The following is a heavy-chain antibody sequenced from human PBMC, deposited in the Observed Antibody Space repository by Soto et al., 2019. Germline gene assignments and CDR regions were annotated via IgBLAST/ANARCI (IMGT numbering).Heavy chain of an antibody. CDR2: IWYDGSNK. Sequence: PGGSLRLSCAASGFTFSSYGMHWVRQAPGKGLEWVAVIWYDGSNKYYADSVKGRFTISRDNSKNTLYLQMNSLRAEDTAVYYCARGEQPQQLGLYYYYYYGMDVWGQGTTVTVSS. CDR1: GFTFSSYG. D-gene: IGHD6-13*01. V-gene: IGHV3-33*01. CDR3: ARGEQPQQLGLYYYYYYGMDV. J-gene: IGHJ6*02.